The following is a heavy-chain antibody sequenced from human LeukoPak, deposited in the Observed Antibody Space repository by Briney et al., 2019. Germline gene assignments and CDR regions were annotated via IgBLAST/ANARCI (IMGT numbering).Heavy chain of an antibody. J-gene: IGHJ4*02. Sequence: PGGSLRLSCAASGFTFSSYAMHWVRQAPGKGLEWVGVISYDGSNKYYADSVKGRFTISRDNSKNTLYLQMNSLRAEDTAVYYCARDRSYYDSSGYPYYWGQGTLVTVSS. CDR3: ARDRSYYDSSGYPYY. V-gene: IGHV3-30*01. D-gene: IGHD3-22*01. CDR2: ISYDGSNK. CDR1: GFTFSSYA.